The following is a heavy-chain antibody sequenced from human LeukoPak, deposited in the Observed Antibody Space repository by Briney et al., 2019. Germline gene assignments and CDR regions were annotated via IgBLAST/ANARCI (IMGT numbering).Heavy chain of an antibody. CDR2: FIYSGGGT. CDR3: AKDRRPVGLYDLDY. CDR1: GFTFSNYA. Sequence: GGSLRLSCAASGFTFSNYAMNWVRQAPGKGLEWVSFIYSGGGTKYADSVRGRFTISRDNSRNTLYLQMNSLRSEDTAVYYCAKDRRPVGLYDLDYWGQGTLVTVSS. J-gene: IGHJ4*02. D-gene: IGHD5/OR15-5a*01. V-gene: IGHV3-23*01.